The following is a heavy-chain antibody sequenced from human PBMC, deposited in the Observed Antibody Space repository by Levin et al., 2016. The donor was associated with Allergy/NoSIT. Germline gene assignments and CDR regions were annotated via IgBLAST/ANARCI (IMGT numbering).Heavy chain of an antibody. CDR2: IKQDGSEK. Sequence: ETLSLTCAASGFTFSSNWMNWVRQAPGKGLEWVANIKQDGSEKYYVDSVKGRFTISRDNAKNSLYLQMNSLRAEDTAVYYCARDRGHCSGGNCYSVLDYWGQGTVVTVSS. D-gene: IGHD2-15*01. CDR1: GFTFSSNW. CDR3: ARDRGHCSGGNCYSVLDY. V-gene: IGHV3-7*01. J-gene: IGHJ4*02.